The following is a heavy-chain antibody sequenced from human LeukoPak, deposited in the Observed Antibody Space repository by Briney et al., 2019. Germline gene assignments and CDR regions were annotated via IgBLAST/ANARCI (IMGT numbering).Heavy chain of an antibody. Sequence: GASVKVSCKASGGTFSSYAISWVRQAPGQGLEWRGGIIPIFGTANYAQKFQGRVTITTDESTSTAYMELSSLRSEDTAVYYCARDLRRYCSSTSCSVNWFDPWGQGTLVTVSS. J-gene: IGHJ5*02. V-gene: IGHV1-69*05. CDR2: IIPIFGTA. CDR1: GGTFSSYA. CDR3: ARDLRRYCSSTSCSVNWFDP. D-gene: IGHD2-2*01.